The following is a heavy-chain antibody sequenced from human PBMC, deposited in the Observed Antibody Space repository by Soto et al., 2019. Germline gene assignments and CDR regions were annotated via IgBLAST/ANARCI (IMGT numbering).Heavy chain of an antibody. J-gene: IGHJ6*03. D-gene: IGHD2-15*01. CDR2: ISAYNGNT. CDR3: ARRISVVAYYYYMDV. CDR1: GYTFTSYG. Sequence: ASVKVSCKASGYTFTSYGISWVRQAPGQGPEWMGWISAYNGNTNYAQRLQGRVTMTTDTSTNTAYMELRSLTSDDTAVYYCARRISVVAYYYYMDVWGKGTTLTVSS. V-gene: IGHV1-18*04.